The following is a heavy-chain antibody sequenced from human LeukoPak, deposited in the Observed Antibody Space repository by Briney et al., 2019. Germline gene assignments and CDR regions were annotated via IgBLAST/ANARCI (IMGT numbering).Heavy chain of an antibody. CDR3: ARTPTAMAAYYFDY. CDR2: INHSGST. D-gene: IGHD5-18*01. CDR1: GYSISSGYY. J-gene: IGHJ4*02. Sequence: PSETLSLTCAVSGYSISSGYYWSWIRQPPGKGLEWIGEINHSGSTNYNPSLKSRVTISVDTSKNQFSLKLSSVTAADTAVYYCARTPTAMAAYYFDYWGQGTLVTVSS. V-gene: IGHV4-34*01.